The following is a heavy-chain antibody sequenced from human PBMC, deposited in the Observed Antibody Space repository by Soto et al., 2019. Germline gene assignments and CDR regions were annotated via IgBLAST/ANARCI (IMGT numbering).Heavy chain of an antibody. Sequence: GGSLRLSCAASGFTFSSYGMHWVRQAPGKGLEWVAVISYDGSNKYYADSVKGRFTISRDNSKNTLYLQMNSLRAEDTAVYYCATDFRGYSPLDYWGQGTLVTVSS. CDR1: GFTFSSYG. V-gene: IGHV3-30*03. CDR3: ATDFRGYSPLDY. J-gene: IGHJ4*02. D-gene: IGHD5-18*01. CDR2: ISYDGSNK.